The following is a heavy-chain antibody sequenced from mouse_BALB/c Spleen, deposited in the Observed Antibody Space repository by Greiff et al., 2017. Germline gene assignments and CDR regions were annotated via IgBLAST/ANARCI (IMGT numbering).Heavy chain of an antibody. CDR1: GFNIKDYY. CDR2: IDPENGDT. J-gene: IGHJ4*01. CDR3: AAYYGSSYHAMDY. Sequence: VQLQQSGAELVRSGASVKLSCTASGFNIKDYYMHWVKQRPEQGLEWIGWIDPENGDTEYAPKFQGKATMTADTSSNTAYLQLSSLTSEDTAVYYCAAYYGSSYHAMDYWGQGTSVTVSS. D-gene: IGHD1-1*01. V-gene: IGHV14-4*02.